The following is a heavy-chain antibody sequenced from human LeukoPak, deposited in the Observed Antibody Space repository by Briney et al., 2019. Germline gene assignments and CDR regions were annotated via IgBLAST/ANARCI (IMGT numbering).Heavy chain of an antibody. CDR1: GGSISNYY. CDR3: ARFGITVVRGGKYYFDY. D-gene: IGHD3-10*01. CDR2: IYYSGAT. Sequence: KPSETLSLTCTVSGGSISNYYWSWIRQPPGKGLEWIGHIYYSGATEYNPSLKSRITISVDTSKNQFSLMLSSVTAADMAVYYCARFGITVVRGGKYYFDYWGQGTLVTVSS. J-gene: IGHJ4*02. V-gene: IGHV4-59*08.